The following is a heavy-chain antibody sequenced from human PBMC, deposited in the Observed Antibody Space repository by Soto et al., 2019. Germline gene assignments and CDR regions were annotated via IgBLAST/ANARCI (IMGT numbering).Heavy chain of an antibody. D-gene: IGHD4-17*01. CDR2: IYYSGST. J-gene: IGHJ5*02. CDR3: ARDHDYGDYVVWFDP. CDR1: GGSISSGDYY. Sequence: SETLSLTCTVSGGSISSGDYYWSWIRQPPGKGLEWIGYIYYSGSTYYNPSLKSRVTISVDTSKNQFSLKLSSVTAADTAVYYCARDHDYGDYVVWFDPWGQGTLVTVSS. V-gene: IGHV4-30-4*01.